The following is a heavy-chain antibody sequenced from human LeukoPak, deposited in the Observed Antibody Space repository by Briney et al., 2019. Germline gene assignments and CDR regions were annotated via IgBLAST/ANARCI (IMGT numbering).Heavy chain of an antibody. J-gene: IGHJ4*02. CDR2: ISGSGGST. V-gene: IGHV3-23*01. CDR1: GFTFSSYA. Sequence: GASLRLSCAASGFTFSSYAMSWVRQAPGKGLEWVSAISGSGGSTYYADSVKGRFTISRDNSKNTLYLQMNSLRAEDTAVYYCAKVHYYDSSGPMGYWGQGTLATVSS. D-gene: IGHD3-22*01. CDR3: AKVHYYDSSGPMGY.